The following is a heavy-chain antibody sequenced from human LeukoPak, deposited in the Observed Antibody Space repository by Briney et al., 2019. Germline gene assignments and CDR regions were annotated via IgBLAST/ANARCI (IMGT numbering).Heavy chain of an antibody. CDR1: GFTFSSYS. D-gene: IGHD4-23*01. Sequence: PGGSLRLSCAASGFTFSSYSMNWVRQAPGKGLVWVSRIASDGSSTTYADSVKGRFSISRVNAKNTLHLQMNSLRVEDTAVYYCARGRPHGNDYWGQGTLVTVSS. J-gene: IGHJ4*02. V-gene: IGHV3-74*01. CDR2: IASDGSST. CDR3: ARGRPHGNDY.